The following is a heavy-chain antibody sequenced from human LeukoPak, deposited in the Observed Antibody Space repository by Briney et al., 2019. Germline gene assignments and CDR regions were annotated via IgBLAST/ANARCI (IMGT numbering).Heavy chain of an antibody. Sequence: PGGSLRLSCGVSGFTFSDYWMNWVRQAPGKGLEWVSSISSSSSYIYYADSVKGRFTISRDNAKNSLYLQMNSLRAEDTAVYYCARAGSSTVTTFNWGQGTLVTVSS. D-gene: IGHD4-17*01. J-gene: IGHJ4*02. CDR1: GFTFSDYW. CDR3: ARAGSSTVTTFN. V-gene: IGHV3-21*01. CDR2: ISSSSSYI.